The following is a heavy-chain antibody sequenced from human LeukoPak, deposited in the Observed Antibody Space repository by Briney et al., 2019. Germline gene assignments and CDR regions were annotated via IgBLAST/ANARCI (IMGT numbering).Heavy chain of an antibody. CDR1: GFTFISYG. CDR3: AKGSGWEMSYYYYYMDV. D-gene: IGHD1-26*01. J-gene: IGHJ6*03. V-gene: IGHV3-30*02. Sequence: PGGSLRLSCAASGFTFISYGMHWVRQAPGKGLEWVAFIRYDGSHKYHVGSVKGRFTISRDNSKNTLYLQMNSLRAEDTAVYYCAKGSGWEMSYYYYYMDVWGKGTTVTISS. CDR2: IRYDGSHK.